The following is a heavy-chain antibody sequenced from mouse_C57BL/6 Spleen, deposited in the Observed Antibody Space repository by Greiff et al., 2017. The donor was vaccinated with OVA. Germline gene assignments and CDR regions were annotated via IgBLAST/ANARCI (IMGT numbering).Heavy chain of an antibody. CDR2: INPNYGTT. CDR3: SRSAYSLFAY. D-gene: IGHD2-10*01. Sequence: VQLQQSGPELVKPGASVKISCKASGYSFTDYNMNWVKQSHGKSLEWIGVINPNYGTTSYNQKFKGKATLTVDQSSNTAYMQLTSLTSEDSAVYYWSRSAYSLFAYWGQGTLVTVSA. CDR1: GYSFTDYN. V-gene: IGHV1-39*01. J-gene: IGHJ3*01.